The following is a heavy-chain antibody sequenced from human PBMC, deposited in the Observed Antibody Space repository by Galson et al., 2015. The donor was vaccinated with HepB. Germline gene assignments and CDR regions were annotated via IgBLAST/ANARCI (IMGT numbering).Heavy chain of an antibody. CDR2: RNPNSGNT. V-gene: IGHV1-8*01. J-gene: IGHJ4*02. D-gene: IGHD1-14*01. CDR3: ARALRNQLLSEY. CDR1: GYTFGSYD. Sequence: SVKVSCKASGYTFGSYDIVWVRQATGQGLEWMGWRNPNSGNTGYAPKFQGRVTLTGDTSISTAFMELTSLRSEDTAVYYCARALRNQLLSEYWGQGTLVTVSS.